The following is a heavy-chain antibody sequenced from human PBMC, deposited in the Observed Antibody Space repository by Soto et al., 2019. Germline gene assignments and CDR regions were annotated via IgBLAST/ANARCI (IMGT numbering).Heavy chain of an antibody. CDR1: GFTFSSYG. Sequence: QVQLVESGGGVVQPGRSLRLSCAASGFTFSSYGMHWVRQAPGKGLEWVAVISYDGSNKCYADSVKGRFTISRDNSKNTLYLQMNSLRGEDTAVYYCAKNSDGIAAAGIRYYYYGMDVW. V-gene: IGHV3-30*18. CDR2: ISYDGSNK. D-gene: IGHD6-13*01. CDR3: AKNSDGIAAAGIRYYYYGMDV. J-gene: IGHJ6*01.